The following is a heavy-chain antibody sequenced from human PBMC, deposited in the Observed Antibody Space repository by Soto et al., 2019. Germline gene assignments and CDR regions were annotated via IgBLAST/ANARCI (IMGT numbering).Heavy chain of an antibody. CDR1: GFKFSSYG. CDR2: INESGGTT. V-gene: IGHV3-23*01. J-gene: IGHJ6*02. Sequence: EEQLLESGGGLVEPGGSLRLSCVASGFKFSSYGMAWVRQAPGKGLEWVSDINESGGTTNYADSVRGRFAISRDNSRNTLDLLMNSLRPEDTAVYYCVKDRATIFGVIWKYGMDVWGQGTTVYVSS. CDR3: VKDRATIFGVIWKYGMDV. D-gene: IGHD3-3*01.